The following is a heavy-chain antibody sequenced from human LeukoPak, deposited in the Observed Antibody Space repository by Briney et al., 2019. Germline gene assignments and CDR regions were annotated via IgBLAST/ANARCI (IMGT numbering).Heavy chain of an antibody. Sequence: GGSLRLSCAASGFTFSSSAMSWVRQAPGKGLEWVSAISNNGGYTYYADSVQGRFTISRDNSKSTLCLQMNSLRAEDSAVYYCAKGYYSSGWYYFDYWGQGTLVTVSS. V-gene: IGHV3-23*01. J-gene: IGHJ4*02. CDR1: GFTFSSSA. D-gene: IGHD6-19*01. CDR2: ISNNGGYT. CDR3: AKGYYSSGWYYFDY.